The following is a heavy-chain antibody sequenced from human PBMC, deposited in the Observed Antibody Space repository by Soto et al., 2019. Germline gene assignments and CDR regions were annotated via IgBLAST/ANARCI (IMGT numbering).Heavy chain of an antibody. CDR3: VKDPTRGASSGWLQRAGYYYGMDV. CDR2: ISSNGGST. J-gene: IGHJ6*02. Sequence: PGGSLRLSCSASGFTFSSYAMHWVRQAPGKGLEYVSAISSNGGSTYYADSVKGRFTISRDNSKNTLYLQMSSLRAEDTAVYYCVKDPTRGASSGWLQRAGYYYGMDVWGQGTTVTVSS. V-gene: IGHV3-64D*06. CDR1: GFTFSSYA. D-gene: IGHD6-19*01.